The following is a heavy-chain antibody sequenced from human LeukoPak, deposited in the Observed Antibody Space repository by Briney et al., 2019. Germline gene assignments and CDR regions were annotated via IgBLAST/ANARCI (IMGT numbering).Heavy chain of an antibody. CDR1: GGSISSYY. Sequence: KTSETLSLTCTVSGGSISSYYWSWIRQPPGKGLEWIGYIYYSGSTNYNPSLKSRVTISVDTSKNQFSLKLSSVTAADTAVYYCARRITRGSGWIMRGRYYFDYWGQGTLVTVSS. J-gene: IGHJ4*02. CDR3: ARRITRGSGWIMRGRYYFDY. D-gene: IGHD6-19*01. CDR2: IYYSGST. V-gene: IGHV4-59*01.